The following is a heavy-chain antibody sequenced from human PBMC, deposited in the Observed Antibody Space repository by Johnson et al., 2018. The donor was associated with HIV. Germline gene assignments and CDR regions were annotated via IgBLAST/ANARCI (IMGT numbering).Heavy chain of an antibody. CDR1: GFTFSSYG. CDR2: IRYDGSNK. V-gene: IGHV3-30*02. Sequence: QMLLVESGGGVVQPGGSLRLSCAASGFTFSSYGMHWVRQAPGKGLEWVAFIRYDGSNKYYVDSVKGRFTISRDNAKNSLYLQMNSLRAEDTAVYYCARDQGLIVTDAFDIWGQGTMVTVSS. CDR3: ARDQGLIVTDAFDI. D-gene: IGHD1-26*01. J-gene: IGHJ3*02.